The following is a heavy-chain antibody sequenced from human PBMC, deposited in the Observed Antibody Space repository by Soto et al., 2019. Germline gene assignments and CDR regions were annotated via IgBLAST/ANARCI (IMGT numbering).Heavy chain of an antibody. V-gene: IGHV3-30-3*01. CDR2: ISYDGSNK. Sequence: GGSLRLSCAASGFTFSSYAMHWVRQAPGKGLEWVAVISYDGSNKYYADSVKGRFTISRDNSKNTLYLQMNSLRAEDTAVYYCARDRYIVATTQPGNLYYYYGMDVWGQGTTVTVSS. D-gene: IGHD5-12*01. CDR3: ARDRYIVATTQPGNLYYYYGMDV. CDR1: GFTFSSYA. J-gene: IGHJ6*02.